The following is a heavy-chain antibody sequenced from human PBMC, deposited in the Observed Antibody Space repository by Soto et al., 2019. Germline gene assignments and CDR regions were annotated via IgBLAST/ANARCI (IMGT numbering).Heavy chain of an antibody. D-gene: IGHD3-9*01. CDR2: IKSKTDGGTT. V-gene: IGHV3-15*01. CDR1: GFTFSNAW. J-gene: IGHJ6*02. Sequence: EVQLVESGGGLVKPGGSLRLSCAASGFTFSNAWMSWVRQAPGKGLEWVGRIKSKTDGGTTDYAAPVKGRFTISRDDSKNTLYLQMNSLKTEDTAVYYCTTEYFDWLLFGYYYYGMDVWGQGTTVTVSS. CDR3: TTEYFDWLLFGYYYYGMDV.